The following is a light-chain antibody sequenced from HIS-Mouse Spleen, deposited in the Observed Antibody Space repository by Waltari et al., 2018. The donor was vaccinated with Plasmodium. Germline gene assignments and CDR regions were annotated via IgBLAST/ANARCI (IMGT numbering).Light chain of an antibody. CDR1: QGISSY. CDR2: AAS. J-gene: IGKJ4*01. V-gene: IGKV1-8*01. CDR3: QQYYSYLLT. Sequence: AIRMTQSPSSFSASTGDSVTITCRASQGISSYLAWYQQKPGKAPKLLIYAASTLQSGVPSRFSGSGSETDFTLTISCLQSEDFATYYCQQYYSYLLTFGGGTKVEIK.